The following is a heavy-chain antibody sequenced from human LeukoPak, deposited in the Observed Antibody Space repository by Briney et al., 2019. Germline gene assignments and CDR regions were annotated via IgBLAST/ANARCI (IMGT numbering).Heavy chain of an antibody. CDR3: ARDLYADYVWGSFDY. Sequence: PGGSLRLSCAASGFTFSSYGMHWVRQAPGKGLEWVAVIWNDGTNKYYADSVKGQFTISRDNSKNTLYLQMNSLRAEDTAVYYCARDLYADYVWGSFDYWGQGTLVTFSS. J-gene: IGHJ4*02. D-gene: IGHD3-16*01. CDR1: GFTFSSYG. V-gene: IGHV3-33*01. CDR2: IWNDGTNK.